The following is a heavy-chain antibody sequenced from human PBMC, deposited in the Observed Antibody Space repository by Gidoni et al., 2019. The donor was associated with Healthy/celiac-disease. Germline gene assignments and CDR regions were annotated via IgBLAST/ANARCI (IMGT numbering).Heavy chain of an antibody. CDR3: ATVLLYRRGAPLDY. V-gene: IGHV1-24*01. CDR1: GYTLTDLS. Sequence: QAHRVQPGAEVKKPGASVKVACKVAGYTLTDLSMHWVRQAPGKGLEWMGGFDPEDGETIYAQKFQGRVTMTEDTSTDTAYMELSSLRSEDTAVYYCATVLLYRRGAPLDYWGQGTLVTVSS. J-gene: IGHJ4*02. CDR2: FDPEDGET. D-gene: IGHD3-10*01.